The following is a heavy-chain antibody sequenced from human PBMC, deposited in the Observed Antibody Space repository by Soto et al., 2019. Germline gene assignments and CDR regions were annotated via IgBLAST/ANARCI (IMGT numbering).Heavy chain of an antibody. J-gene: IGHJ4*02. CDR2: IPGTGGST. CDR1: GFTFSSYA. D-gene: IGHD3-10*01. Sequence: GGSLRLSCAASGFTFSSYAMNWVRQAPGKGLEWVSSIPGTGGSTYYADSVRGRFTISRDNSKNTLYLQMNSLKVEDTAVYYSAKDLPGELLPTCFDSWGQGTLVTVSSGKPFFGESLKISCKGSGYTFDYWGQGTLVTVSS. V-gene: IGHV3-23*01. CDR3: AKDLPGELLPTCFDSWGQGTLVTVSSGKPFFGESLKISCKGSGYTFDY.